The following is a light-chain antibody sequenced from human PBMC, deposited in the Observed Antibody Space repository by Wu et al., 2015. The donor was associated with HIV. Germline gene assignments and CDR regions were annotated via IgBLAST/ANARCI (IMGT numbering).Light chain of an antibody. V-gene: IGKV1-27*01. CDR3: QKYNTAPWT. J-gene: IGKJ1*01. CDR2: AAS. Sequence: XRASQXSHLFSLVSSRNQGKFPKVLICAASTLQSGAPSRFSGSGSGTDFTLTISSLQPEDVATYYCQKYNTAPWTFGQGPRWKSN. CDR1: QXSHL.